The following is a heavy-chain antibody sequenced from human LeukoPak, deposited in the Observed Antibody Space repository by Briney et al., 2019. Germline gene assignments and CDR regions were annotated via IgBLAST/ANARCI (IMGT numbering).Heavy chain of an antibody. CDR3: ARDDNWGFDY. CDR2: IYSGGST. V-gene: IGHV3-53*01. CDR1: GFTVSSNY. J-gene: IGHJ4*02. D-gene: IGHD7-27*01. Sequence: PGGSLRLSCAASGFTVSSNYMSWVRQAPGKGLEWVSVIYSGGSTYYADSVKGRFTISRHNSKNTLYLQMNSLRAEDTAFYYRARDDNWGFDYWGQGALVTVSS.